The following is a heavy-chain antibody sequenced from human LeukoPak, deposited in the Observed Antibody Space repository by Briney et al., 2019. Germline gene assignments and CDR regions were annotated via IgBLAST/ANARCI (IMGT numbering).Heavy chain of an antibody. Sequence: SETLSLTCAVSGASLSSGNYYWTWIRQQPGNGLERSGSIDYSGDTYYNPSLKSRLTMSLDTSNHQFSLSFTSVTAADTDVYYCTSGDDYGGYYGIRYAFDIWGQGTMVTVSS. J-gene: IGHJ3*02. V-gene: IGHV4-31*11. CDR3: TSGDDYGGYYGIRYAFDI. CDR1: GASLSSGNYY. D-gene: IGHD4-23*01. CDR2: IDYSGDT.